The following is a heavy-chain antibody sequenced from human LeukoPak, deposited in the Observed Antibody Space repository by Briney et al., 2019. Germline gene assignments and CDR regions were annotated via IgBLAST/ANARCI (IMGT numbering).Heavy chain of an antibody. CDR2: ISSSSSTI. Sequence: PGGSLRLSCAASGFTFSSYSMNWVRQAPGKGLEWVSYISSSSSTIYYADSVKGRFTISRDNAKNSLYLQMNSLRAEDTAVYYCARDAAQLRYFDWLLYGSYFDYWGQGTLVTVSS. V-gene: IGHV3-48*01. CDR1: GFTFSSYS. D-gene: IGHD3-9*01. J-gene: IGHJ4*02. CDR3: ARDAAQLRYFDWLLYGSYFDY.